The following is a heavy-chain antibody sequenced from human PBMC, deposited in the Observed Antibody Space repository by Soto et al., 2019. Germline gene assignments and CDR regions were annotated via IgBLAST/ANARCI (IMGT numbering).Heavy chain of an antibody. Sequence: GASVKVSCKASGYTFTSYAMHWVRQAPGQRVEWMGWINAGNGNTKYSQKFQGRVTITRDTSASAAYMELSSLRSEDTDVYYCARDRGIMLRDFDWLLRDCMDFWGRGTTVTVAS. CDR3: ARDRGIMLRDFDWLLRDCMDF. D-gene: IGHD3-9*01. V-gene: IGHV1-3*01. J-gene: IGHJ6*02. CDR2: INAGNGNT. CDR1: GYTFTSYA.